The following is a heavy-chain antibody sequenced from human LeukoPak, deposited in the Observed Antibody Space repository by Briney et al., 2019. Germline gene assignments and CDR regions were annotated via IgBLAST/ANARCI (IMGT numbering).Heavy chain of an antibody. J-gene: IGHJ5*02. CDR1: GYSFTRYY. Sequence: GASVKVSCTASGYSFTRYYMHWLRQAPGQGLEWMGWINPNSGDTSYAQKFQGRVTLTRDTSINTAYMELSRLTSDDTAVYSCAREQLGVAPWGQGTLVTVSS. CDR3: AREQLGVAP. D-gene: IGHD5-24*01. V-gene: IGHV1-2*02. CDR2: INPNSGDT.